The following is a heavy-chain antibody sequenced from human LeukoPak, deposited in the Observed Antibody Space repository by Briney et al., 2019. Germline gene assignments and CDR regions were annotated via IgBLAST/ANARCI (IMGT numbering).Heavy chain of an antibody. Sequence: ASVKVSCKASGYTFTSYDINWVRQATGQGLEWVGWMNPNSGNTGYAQKFQGRVTMTRNTSISTAYMELSSLRSEDTAVYYCARDNGNDYDGIYGDAFDIWGQGTMVTVSS. CDR3: ARDNGNDYDGIYGDAFDI. V-gene: IGHV1-8*01. CDR1: GYTFTSYD. CDR2: MNPNSGNT. J-gene: IGHJ3*02. D-gene: IGHD4-17*01.